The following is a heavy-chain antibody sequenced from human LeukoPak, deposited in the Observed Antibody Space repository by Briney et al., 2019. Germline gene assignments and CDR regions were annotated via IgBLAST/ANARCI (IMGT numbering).Heavy chain of an antibody. J-gene: IGHJ4*02. V-gene: IGHV1-46*01. CDR1: GYTFFSSY. CDR2: INPSGGST. CDR3: ARDPYSNYYFDY. D-gene: IGHD4-11*01. Sequence: GASVRVSCKASGYTFFSSYMYSVRETPGQEVEWMGIINPSGGSTRYAQKCQGRVTMTRNTSTSTVYMELSSLRSEDTAVYYCARDPYSNYYFDYWGQGTLVTVSS.